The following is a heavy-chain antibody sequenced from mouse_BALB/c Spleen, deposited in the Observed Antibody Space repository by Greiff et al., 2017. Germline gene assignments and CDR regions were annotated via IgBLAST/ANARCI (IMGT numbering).Heavy chain of an antibody. J-gene: IGHJ3*01. V-gene: IGHV1S29*02. CDR2: IYPYNGGT. CDR3: APYAWFAY. CDR1: GYTFTDYN. Sequence: DVKLQESGPELVKPGASVKISCKASGYTFTDYNMHWVKQSHGKSLEWIGYIYPYNGGTGYNQKFKSKATLTVDNSSSTAYMELRSLTSEDSAVYYCAPYAWFAYWGQGTLVTVSA.